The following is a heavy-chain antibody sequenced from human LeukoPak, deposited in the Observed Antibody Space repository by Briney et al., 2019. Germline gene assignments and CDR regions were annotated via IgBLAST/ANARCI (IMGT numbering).Heavy chain of an antibody. J-gene: IGHJ4*02. CDR3: ARHSPSGWYYFDS. D-gene: IGHD6-19*01. V-gene: IGHV4-4*07. CDR2: VFTSGSA. CDR1: GDSMTDFD. Sequence: SETLSLTCSVSGDSMTDFDWSWIRQPAGKGLGWIGQVFTSGSATYNSSLKSRLTISLDKSNNQVSLKLISVTAADSAVYYCARHSPSGWYYFDSWGQGVMVIVSS.